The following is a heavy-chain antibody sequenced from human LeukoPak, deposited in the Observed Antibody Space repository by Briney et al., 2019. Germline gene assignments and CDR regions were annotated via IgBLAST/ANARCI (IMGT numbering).Heavy chain of an antibody. CDR1: GGSFSGYY. Sequence: SETLSLTCAVYGGSFSGYYWSWIRQPPGKGLEWIGEINHSGSTNYNPSLKSRVTISVDTSKNQFSLKLSSVTAADTAVYYCARDAPSYYYDSSGYSHAFDIWGQGTMVTVSS. D-gene: IGHD3-22*01. CDR3: ARDAPSYYYDSSGYSHAFDI. CDR2: INHSGST. J-gene: IGHJ3*02. V-gene: IGHV4-34*01.